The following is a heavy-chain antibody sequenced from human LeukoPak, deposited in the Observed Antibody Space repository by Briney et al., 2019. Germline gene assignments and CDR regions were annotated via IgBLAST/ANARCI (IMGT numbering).Heavy chain of an antibody. CDR3: ARDLPGDY. J-gene: IGHJ4*02. V-gene: IGHV3-23*01. CDR1: GVAISSSS. CDR2: ISGTGVST. Sequence: GGTLSLTCTVSGVAISSSSYYWDWLGPGQGLEWVSPISGTGVSTYYADAVKGRFTISRDNSKNSLYLQMNSLRDEDTALYYCARDLPGDYWGQGTPVTVSS.